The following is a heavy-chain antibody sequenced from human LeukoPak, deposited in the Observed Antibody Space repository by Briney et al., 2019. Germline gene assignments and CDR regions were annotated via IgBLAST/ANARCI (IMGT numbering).Heavy chain of an antibody. D-gene: IGHD6-19*01. J-gene: IGHJ4*02. V-gene: IGHV3-23*01. CDR3: AKALGTLAGASDY. CDR2: ISGSGGMT. Sequence: GGSLRLSCAPSGFTFSNYAMSWVRQAPGKGLEWVSAISGSGGMTYYADSVKGRFTISRDNSKNMLFLQVNSLRVDDTVVYYCAKALGTLAGASDYWGQGTLVTVSS. CDR1: GFTFSNYA.